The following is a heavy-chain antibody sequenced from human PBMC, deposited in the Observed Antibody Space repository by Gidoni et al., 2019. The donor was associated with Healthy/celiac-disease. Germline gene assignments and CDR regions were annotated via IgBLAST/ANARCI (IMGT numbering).Heavy chain of an antibody. J-gene: IGHJ4*02. V-gene: IGHV4-61*02. CDR2: IYTSGST. D-gene: IGHD6-19*01. CDR1: GGSISSGSYY. CDR3: ARVGSGWYVIDY. Sequence: QVQLQESGPGLVKPSQTLSLTCTVPGGSISSGSYYWSWIRQPAGKGLEWIGRIYTSGSTNYNPSLKSRVTISVDTSKNQFSLKLSSVTAADTAVYYCARVGSGWYVIDYWGQGTLVTVSS.